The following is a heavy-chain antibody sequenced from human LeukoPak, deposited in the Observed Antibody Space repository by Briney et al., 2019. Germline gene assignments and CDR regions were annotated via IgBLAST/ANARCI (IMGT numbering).Heavy chain of an antibody. V-gene: IGHV3-48*01. D-gene: IGHD2-2*01. CDR2: VGIDSGNT. Sequence: GGSLRLSCVASGFIFGDYSMNWVRQAPGKGLEWISYVGIDSGNTMYADSVKGRFTISGDKAKNSLYLQINSLRVEDTAVYNCARDTKYAFDNWGQGTLVTVSS. J-gene: IGHJ4*02. CDR3: ARDTKYAFDN. CDR1: GFIFGDYS.